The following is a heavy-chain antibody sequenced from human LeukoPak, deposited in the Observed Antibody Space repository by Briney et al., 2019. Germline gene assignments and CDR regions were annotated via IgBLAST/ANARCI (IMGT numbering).Heavy chain of an antibody. Sequence: XVKVSCKASGGTFSSYAISWVRQAPGQGLEWMGGIIPIFGTANYAQKFQGRVTITADESTSTAYMELSSLRSEDTAVYYCARAGGYYDYVWGSYGYFDYWGQGTLVTVSS. CDR2: IIPIFGTA. J-gene: IGHJ4*02. V-gene: IGHV1-69*13. D-gene: IGHD3-16*01. CDR1: GGTFSSYA. CDR3: ARAGGYYDYVWGSYGYFDY.